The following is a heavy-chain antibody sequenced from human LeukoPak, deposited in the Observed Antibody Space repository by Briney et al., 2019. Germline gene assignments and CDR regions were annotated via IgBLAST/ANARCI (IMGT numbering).Heavy chain of an antibody. CDR2: INPNSGGT. CDR3: VTYYYDSSGYYDPYFDY. Sequence: ASVKVSCKASGYTLTGYYMHWVRQAPGQGLEWMGWINPNSGGTNYAQKFQGRVTMTRDTSISTAYMELSRLRSDDTAVYYCVTYYYDSSGYYDPYFDYWGQGTLVTVSS. CDR1: GYTLTGYY. V-gene: IGHV1-2*02. J-gene: IGHJ4*02. D-gene: IGHD3-22*01.